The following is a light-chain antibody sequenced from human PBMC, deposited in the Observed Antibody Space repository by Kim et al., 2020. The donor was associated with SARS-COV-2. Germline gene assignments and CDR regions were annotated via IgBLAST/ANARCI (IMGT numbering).Light chain of an antibody. CDR2: YDT. J-gene: IGLJ2*01. CDR1: SVVRQS. V-gene: IGLV3-21*04. CDR3: QVWDTGSDHPI. Sequence: MTVRITCGGNSVVRQSVHWYQQKPGQAPVLVIYYDTDRPSGIPERFSGSNSGNTATLTISRVEAGDEADYYCQVWDTGSDHPIFGGGTKVTVL.